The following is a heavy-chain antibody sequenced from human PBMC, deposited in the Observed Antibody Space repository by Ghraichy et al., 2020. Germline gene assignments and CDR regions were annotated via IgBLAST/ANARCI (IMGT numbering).Heavy chain of an antibody. V-gene: IGHV3-15*01. CDR3: TTENCSSTSCWNYYYGMDV. CDR2: IKSKTDGGTT. Sequence: LSLTCAASGFTFRNAWMSWVRQAPGKGLEWVGRIKSKTDGGTTDYAAPVKGRFTISRDDSKNTLYLQMNSLKTEDTAVYYCTTENCSSTSCWNYYYGMDVWGQGTTVTVSS. D-gene: IGHD2-2*01. CDR1: GFTFRNAW. J-gene: IGHJ6*02.